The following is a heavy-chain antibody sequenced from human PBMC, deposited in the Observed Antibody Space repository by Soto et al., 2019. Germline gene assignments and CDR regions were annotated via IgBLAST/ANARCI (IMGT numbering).Heavy chain of an antibody. J-gene: IGHJ3*02. D-gene: IGHD2-15*01. CDR1: GFTCISNY. CDR2: IYSGGRT. Sequence: GGSLRLSCAASGFTCISNYMSWVRQAPGKGLEWVSVIYSGGRTYHADSVKGRFTISRDNSKNTLYLQMNSLRAEDTAVYYCARARTSLGYCSGGSCYEDAFDIWGQGTMVTVSS. CDR3: ARARTSLGYCSGGSCYEDAFDI. V-gene: IGHV3-66*01.